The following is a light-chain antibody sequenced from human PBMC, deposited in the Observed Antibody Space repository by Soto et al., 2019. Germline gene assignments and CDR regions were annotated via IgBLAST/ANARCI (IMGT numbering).Light chain of an antibody. J-gene: IGKJ1*01. Sequence: EIVMTQSPATLSVSPGERATLSCRASQSVNSNLAWYQQKPGQAPRLLIYGASTRATGVPARFSGSGSGTEFPLTVSSLQSEDFAVYFWQQYNNWPTFGQGTKVEIK. CDR1: QSVNSN. V-gene: IGKV3-15*01. CDR3: QQYNNWPT. CDR2: GAS.